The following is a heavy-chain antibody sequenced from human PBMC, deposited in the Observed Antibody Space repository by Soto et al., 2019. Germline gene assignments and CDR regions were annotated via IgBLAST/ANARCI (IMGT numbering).Heavy chain of an antibody. D-gene: IGHD2-21*02. J-gene: IGHJ4*02. CDR3: ARDGMTTGDT. CDR1: GVSVRSYT. Sequence: QLQLQESGPGQVRPSETLSLTCIVSGVSVRSYTWSWVRQPANKGLEWIGRVFSSVSATYNPSLKSRVSISMDTPENRISLKLDSGTAADAGVYFCARDGMTTGDTWGPGTLVTVSS. V-gene: IGHV4-4*07. CDR2: VFSSVSA.